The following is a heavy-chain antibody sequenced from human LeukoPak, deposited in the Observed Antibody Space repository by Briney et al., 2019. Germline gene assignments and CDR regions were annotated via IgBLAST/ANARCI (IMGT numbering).Heavy chain of an antibody. D-gene: IGHD3-10*01. J-gene: IGHJ4*02. V-gene: IGHV1-3*01. Sequence: ASVKVSCKASGYTFTNHAMHWVRRAPGQGLEWMGWINPGSGDTEYSQKFQGRVTIARDTSASTVYLELSSLRFEDTAIYYCARDRGGTGDFDSWGQGSLVTVSS. CDR3: ARDRGGTGDFDS. CDR2: INPGSGDT. CDR1: GYTFTNHA.